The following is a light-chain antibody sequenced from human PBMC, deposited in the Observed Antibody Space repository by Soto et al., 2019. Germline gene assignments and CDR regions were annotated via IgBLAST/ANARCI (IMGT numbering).Light chain of an antibody. CDR3: QQCSNWPPLT. CDR1: QSVSSY. CDR2: DAS. V-gene: IGKV3-11*01. J-gene: IGKJ5*01. Sequence: EIVLTQSPATLSLSPGERATLSCRASQSVSSYLAWYQQKPGQAPRLLIYDASNRATGIPARFSGSGSGTXXXXXXXXLXXXXFAVYYXQQCSNWPPLTFGQGTRLEIK.